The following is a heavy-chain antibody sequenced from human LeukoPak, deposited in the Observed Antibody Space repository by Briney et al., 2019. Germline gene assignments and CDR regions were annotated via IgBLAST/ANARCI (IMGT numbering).Heavy chain of an antibody. Sequence: SETLSLTCTVSGGSVSSHFWSWIRQPPGKGLEWIGYIYNSGITNYNPSLKSRVTMSVDTSKNQFSLMLRSVTAADTAVYYCARDPTTVTKGLDIWGQGTMVTVSS. D-gene: IGHD4-17*01. J-gene: IGHJ3*02. CDR3: ARDPTTVTKGLDI. CDR1: GGSVSSHF. V-gene: IGHV4-59*02. CDR2: IYNSGIT.